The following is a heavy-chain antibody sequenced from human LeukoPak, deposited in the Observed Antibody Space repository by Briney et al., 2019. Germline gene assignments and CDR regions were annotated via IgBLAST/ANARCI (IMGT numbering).Heavy chain of an antibody. CDR3: ARKSNWGMGGFDD. CDR2: ISSSSSYI. V-gene: IGHV3-21*01. Sequence: NPGGSLRLSCAASGFTFSSYSMNWVRQAPGKGLEWVSSISSSSSYIYYADSVKGRFTISRDNAKNSLYLQMNSLRAEDTAVYYCARKSNWGMGGFDDWGQGTLVTVSS. J-gene: IGHJ4*02. D-gene: IGHD7-27*01. CDR1: GFTFSSYS.